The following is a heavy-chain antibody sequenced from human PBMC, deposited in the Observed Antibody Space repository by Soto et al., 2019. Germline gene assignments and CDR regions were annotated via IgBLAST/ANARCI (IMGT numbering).Heavy chain of an antibody. V-gene: IGHV3-33*01. Sequence: PGGSLRLSCAASGFTFSSYGMHWVRQAPGKGLEWVAVIWYDGSNKYYADSVKGRFTISRDNSKNTLYLQMNSLRAEDTAVYYCARGLKGVILHDAFDIWGQGTMVTVSS. CDR1: GFTFSSYG. D-gene: IGHD3-10*01. J-gene: IGHJ3*02. CDR3: ARGLKGVILHDAFDI. CDR2: IWYDGSNK.